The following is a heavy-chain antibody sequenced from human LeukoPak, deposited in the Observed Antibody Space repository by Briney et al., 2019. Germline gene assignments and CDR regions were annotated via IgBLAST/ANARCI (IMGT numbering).Heavy chain of an antibody. CDR1: GFTVSSNS. V-gene: IGHV3-66*01. CDR3: ARGSEYFQH. CDR2: IYSGGNT. J-gene: IGHJ1*01. Sequence: GGSLRLSCSDSGFTVSSNSMSWVRQAPGKGLEWVSIIYSGGNTSHADSVKARFSISRAESKKTVYLQMNSLRAEDTAVYYCARGSEYFQHWGQGTLVTVSS.